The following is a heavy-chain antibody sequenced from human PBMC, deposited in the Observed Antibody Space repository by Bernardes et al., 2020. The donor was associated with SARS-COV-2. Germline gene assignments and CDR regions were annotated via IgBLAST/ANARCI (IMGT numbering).Heavy chain of an antibody. CDR3: AKEWDTVPGNAFDI. CDR1: GFTFSSYA. J-gene: IGHJ3*02. V-gene: IGHV3-23*01. D-gene: IGHD2-8*01. CDR2: IRGNGYTT. Sequence: GGSLRLSCAACGFTFSSYAMSWVRRAPGKVLEWVSAIRGNGYTTYYADSVKGRFTISRDHSENPLYLQMNSLRVEEKAVYYCAKEWDTVPGNAFDIWGHGTLGTVSA.